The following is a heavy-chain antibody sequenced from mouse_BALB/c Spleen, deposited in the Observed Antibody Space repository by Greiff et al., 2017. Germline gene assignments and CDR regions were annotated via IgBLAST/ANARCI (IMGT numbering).Heavy chain of an antibody. V-gene: IGHV2-9*02. J-gene: IGHJ3*01. CDR1: GFSLTSYG. Sequence: VQVVESGPGLVAPSQSLSITCTVSGFSLTSYGVHWVRQPPGKGLEWLGVIWAGGSTNYNSALMSRLSISKDNSKSQVFLKMNSLQTDDTAMYYCARSYDLRGAWFAYWGQGTLVTVSA. D-gene: IGHD2-4*01. CDR2: IWAGGST. CDR3: ARSYDLRGAWFAY.